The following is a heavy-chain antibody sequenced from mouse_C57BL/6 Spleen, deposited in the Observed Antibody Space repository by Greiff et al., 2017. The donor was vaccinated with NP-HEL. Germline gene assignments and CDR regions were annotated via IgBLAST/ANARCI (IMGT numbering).Heavy chain of an antibody. Sequence: VQLQQPGAELVKPGASVKLSCKASGYTFTSYWMQWVKQRPGQGLEWIGEIDPSDGYTNYNHKFKGKATLTVDTSSSTAYMQLSSLTSEDSAVYYCARLGFDYWGQGTTLTVSS. CDR2: IDPSDGYT. D-gene: IGHD3-1*01. CDR3: ARLGFDY. V-gene: IGHV1-50*01. J-gene: IGHJ2*01. CDR1: GYTFTSYW.